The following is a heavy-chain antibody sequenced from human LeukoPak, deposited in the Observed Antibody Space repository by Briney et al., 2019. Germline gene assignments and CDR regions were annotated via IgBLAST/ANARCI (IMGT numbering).Heavy chain of an antibody. J-gene: IGHJ4*02. CDR3: QLVGSSRGVFDY. D-gene: IGHD6-13*01. CDR2: INHSGST. V-gene: IGHV4-34*01. Sequence: SETLSLTCAVYGGSFSGYYWSWIRQPPGKGLEWIGEINHSGSTNYNPSLKSRVTISVDTSKNQFSLKLSSVTAADTAVYYCQLVGSSRGVFDYWGQGTLVTVSS. CDR1: GGSFSGYY.